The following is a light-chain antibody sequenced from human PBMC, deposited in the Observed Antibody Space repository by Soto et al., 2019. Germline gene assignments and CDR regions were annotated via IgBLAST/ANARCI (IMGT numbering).Light chain of an antibody. Sequence: IVMTQSTLSLPVTPGEPASISCISSQILLYSNGYNYLDWYLQRPGQSPQLLIYLGSNRAPGVPDRFSGSGSGTDFTLKISRVEAEDVGVYYCMQGLQDLTFGQGTRLEIK. J-gene: IGKJ5*01. CDR1: QILLYSNGYNY. CDR2: LGS. CDR3: MQGLQDLT. V-gene: IGKV2-28*01.